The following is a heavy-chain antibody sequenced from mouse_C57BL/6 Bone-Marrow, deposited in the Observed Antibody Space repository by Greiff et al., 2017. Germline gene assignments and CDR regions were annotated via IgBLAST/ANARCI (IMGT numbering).Heavy chain of an antibody. J-gene: IGHJ1*03. Sequence: QVQLKQPGAELVKPGASVKLSCKASGYTFTSYWMQWVKQRPGQGLEWIGEIDPSDSYTNYNQKFKGKATLTVDTSSSTAYMQLSSLTSEDSAVYYCAPIIYYDGSSEDWYFDVWGTGTTVTVSS. V-gene: IGHV1-50*01. D-gene: IGHD1-1*01. CDR1: GYTFTSYW. CDR3: APIIYYDGSSEDWYFDV. CDR2: IDPSDSYT.